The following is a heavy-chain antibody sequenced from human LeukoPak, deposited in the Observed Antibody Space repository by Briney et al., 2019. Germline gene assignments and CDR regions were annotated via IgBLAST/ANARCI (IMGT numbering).Heavy chain of an antibody. Sequence: PSETLSLTCAVYGGSFSGYYWSWIRQPPGKGLEWIGEINHSGSTNYNPSLKSRVTISVDTSKNQFSLKLSSVTAADTAVYYCAVGGTSDAFDIWGQGTMVTVSS. D-gene: IGHD3-16*01. CDR2: INHSGST. V-gene: IGHV4-34*01. CDR1: GGSFSGYY. J-gene: IGHJ3*02. CDR3: AVGGTSDAFDI.